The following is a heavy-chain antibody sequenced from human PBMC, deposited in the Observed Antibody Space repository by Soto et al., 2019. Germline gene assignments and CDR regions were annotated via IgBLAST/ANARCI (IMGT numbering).Heavy chain of an antibody. Sequence: GGSLRLSCAASGFAFNSYAMGWVRQAPGKGLEWVSAIIDSGSDTYYVDSVKGRFTISRDNSKNTLFLQMNSLRAEDTAVYFCAKLGSSSWSPHYYFDYWGQGTLVTVSS. D-gene: IGHD2-2*01. J-gene: IGHJ4*02. CDR2: IIDSGSDT. CDR3: AKLGSSSWSPHYYFDY. V-gene: IGHV3-23*01. CDR1: GFAFNSYA.